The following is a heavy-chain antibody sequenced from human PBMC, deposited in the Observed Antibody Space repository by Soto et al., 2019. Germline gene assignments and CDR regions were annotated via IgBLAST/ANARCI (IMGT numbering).Heavy chain of an antibody. Sequence: GGSLRLSCAASGFTFSSYAMSWVRQAPGKGLEWVSAISGSGGSTYYADSVKGRFTISRDNSKNTLYLQMNSLRAEDTAVCYCAKRDSSGYYLFDYWGQGTLVTVSS. D-gene: IGHD3-22*01. CDR3: AKRDSSGYYLFDY. CDR2: ISGSGGST. CDR1: GFTFSSYA. V-gene: IGHV3-23*01. J-gene: IGHJ4*02.